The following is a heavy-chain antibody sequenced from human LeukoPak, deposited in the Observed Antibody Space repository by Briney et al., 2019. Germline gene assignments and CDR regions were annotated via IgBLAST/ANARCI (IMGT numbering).Heavy chain of an antibody. Sequence: ASVKVSCKASGYPFNSYYMHWVRQAPGQGLEWMGIISPSGGSTAYAQKFQGRVTMTRDTSTSTVYMELSTLRSEDTAVYYCARDHGNSGWYRWFDPWGQGTLVTVSS. CDR3: ARDHGNSGWYRWFDP. CDR2: ISPSGGST. J-gene: IGHJ5*02. V-gene: IGHV1-46*02. CDR1: GYPFNSYY. D-gene: IGHD6-19*01.